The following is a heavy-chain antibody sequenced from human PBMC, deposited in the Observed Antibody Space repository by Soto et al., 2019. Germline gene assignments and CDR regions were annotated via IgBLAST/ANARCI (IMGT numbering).Heavy chain of an antibody. Sequence: GSGPTLVNPTQTLTLTCTFSGFSLSTSGMRVSWIRQPPGKALEWLARIDWDDDKFYSTSLKTRLTISKDTSKNQVVLTMTNMDPVDTATYYCAHGSSYYFDYWGQGTLVTVSS. D-gene: IGHD6-6*01. J-gene: IGHJ4*02. CDR2: IDWDDDK. V-gene: IGHV2-70*04. CDR1: GFSLSTSGMR. CDR3: AHGSSYYFDY.